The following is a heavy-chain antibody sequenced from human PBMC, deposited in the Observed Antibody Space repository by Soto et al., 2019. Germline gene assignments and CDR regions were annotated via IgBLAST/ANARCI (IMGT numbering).Heavy chain of an antibody. CDR3: AKPLGELMVYAYYFDY. CDR2: ISYDGSNK. V-gene: IGHV3-30*18. D-gene: IGHD2-8*01. Sequence: PVGALRLSCAASGFTFSSYGMHWVRQAPGKGLEWVAVISYDGSNKYYADSVKGRFTISRDNSKNTLYLQMNSLRAEDTAVYYCAKPLGELMVYAYYFDYWGQGTLVTVSS. J-gene: IGHJ4*02. CDR1: GFTFSSYG.